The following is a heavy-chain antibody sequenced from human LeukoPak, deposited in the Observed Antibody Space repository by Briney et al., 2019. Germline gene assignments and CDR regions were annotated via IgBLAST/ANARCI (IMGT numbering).Heavy chain of an antibody. Sequence: ASVKVSCKASGYTFTSYDISWVRQAPGQGLEWMGWISAYNGNTNYAQKLQGRVTMTTDTSTSTAYMELRSLRSDDTAVYYCATIVWSGKSNAFDIWGQGTMVTVSS. CDR3: ATIVWSGKSNAFDI. D-gene: IGHD3-3*01. J-gene: IGHJ3*02. V-gene: IGHV1-18*01. CDR1: GYTFTSYD. CDR2: ISAYNGNT.